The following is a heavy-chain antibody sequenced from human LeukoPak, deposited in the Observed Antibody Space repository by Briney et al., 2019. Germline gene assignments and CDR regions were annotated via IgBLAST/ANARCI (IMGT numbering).Heavy chain of an antibody. J-gene: IGHJ4*02. Sequence: SVKVSCKASGGTFSSYAISWVRQAPGQGLEWMGGIIPIFGTANYAQKFQGRVTITADESTSTAYMELSSLRSEDTAVYYCARDKTGITMIVSGEFDYWGQGTLVTVSS. CDR3: ARDKTGITMIVSGEFDY. D-gene: IGHD3-22*01. CDR1: GGTFSSYA. CDR2: IIPIFGTA. V-gene: IGHV1-69*01.